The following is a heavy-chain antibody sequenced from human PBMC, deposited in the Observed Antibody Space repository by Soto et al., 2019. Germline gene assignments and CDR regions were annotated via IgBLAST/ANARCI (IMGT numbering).Heavy chain of an antibody. CDR3: ARRHKLLWFGELDRDAFDI. J-gene: IGHJ3*02. Sequence: PSETLSLTCTVSGCSISSGGYYWSWIRQHPGKGLEWIGYIYYSGGTYYNPSLKSRVTISVDTSKNQFSLKLSSVTAADTAVYYCARRHKLLWFGELDRDAFDIWGQGTMVTVSS. CDR2: IYYSGGT. CDR1: GCSISSGGYY. D-gene: IGHD3-10*01. V-gene: IGHV4-31*03.